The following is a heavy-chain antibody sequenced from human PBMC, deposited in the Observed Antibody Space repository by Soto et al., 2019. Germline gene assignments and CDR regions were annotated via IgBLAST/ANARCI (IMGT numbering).Heavy chain of an antibody. J-gene: IGHJ4*02. D-gene: IGHD3-10*01. CDR2: ISSSSSYI. V-gene: IGHV3-21*01. CDR1: GFTFSSYS. CDR3: ARDPELWFGETNQYYFDY. Sequence: GGSLRLSCAASGFTFSSYSMNWVRQAPGKGLEWVSSISSSSSYIYYADSVKGRFTISRDNAKNSLYLQMNSLRAEDTAVYYCARDPELWFGETNQYYFDYWGQGTLVTVAS.